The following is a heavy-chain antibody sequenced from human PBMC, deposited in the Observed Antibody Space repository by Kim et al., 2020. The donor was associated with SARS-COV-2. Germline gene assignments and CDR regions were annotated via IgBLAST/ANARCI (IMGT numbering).Heavy chain of an antibody. CDR2: FLPIVYTP. Sequence: SVKVSCKASGGTFSNYAISWVRQAPGQGLEWMGGFLPIVYTPTYAQEFQGRVTITADESTSTAYMELSSLRSDDTAVYYCVRAGVSGYNRPHAYWGQGTLVTVSS. CDR3: VRAGVSGYNRPHAY. V-gene: IGHV1-69*13. CDR1: GGTFSNYA. D-gene: IGHD5-12*01. J-gene: IGHJ4*02.